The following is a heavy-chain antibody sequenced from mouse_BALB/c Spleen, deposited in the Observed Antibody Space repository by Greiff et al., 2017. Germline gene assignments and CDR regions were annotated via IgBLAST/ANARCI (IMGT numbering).Heavy chain of an antibody. V-gene: IGHV3-6*02. CDR2: ISYDGSN. CDR1: GYSITSGYY. Sequence: EVKVEESGPGLVKPSQSLSLTCSVTGYSITSGYYWNWIRQFPGNKLEWMGYISYDGSNNYNPSLKNRISITRDTSKNQFFLKLNSVTTEDTATYYCARDRAGRGYFDVWGAGTTVTVSS. CDR3: ARDRAGRGYFDV. J-gene: IGHJ1*01. D-gene: IGHD3-3*01.